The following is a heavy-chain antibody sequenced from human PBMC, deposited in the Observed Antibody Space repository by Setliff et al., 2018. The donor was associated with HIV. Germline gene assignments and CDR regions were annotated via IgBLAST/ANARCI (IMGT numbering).Heavy chain of an antibody. J-gene: IGHJ4*02. D-gene: IGHD6-19*01. CDR1: SVSFSSYS. Sequence: SETLSLTCTVSSVSFSSYSWTWIRQPPGKGLEWIGYLSYSGSTSYNPSLKSRVAISLDTSTSKNEFSMKLTSVIAADTAVYFWASGREAVAGALHFGYWGQGPLVTVS. CDR2: LSYSGST. V-gene: IGHV4-59*01. CDR3: ASGREAVAGALHFGY.